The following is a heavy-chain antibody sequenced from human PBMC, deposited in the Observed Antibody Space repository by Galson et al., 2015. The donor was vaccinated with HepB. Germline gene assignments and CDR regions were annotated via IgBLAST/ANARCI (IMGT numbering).Heavy chain of an antibody. D-gene: IGHD6-13*01. V-gene: IGHV3-21*01. CDR2: ISSSSSYI. CDR1: GFTFSSYS. Sequence: SLRLSCAASGFTFSSYSMNWVRQAPGKGLKWVSSISSSSSYIYYADSVKGRFTISRDNAKNSLYLQMNSLRAEDTAVYYCARDTYSSSWYPSYYYYGMDVWGQGTTVTVSS. J-gene: IGHJ6*02. CDR3: ARDTYSSSWYPSYYYYGMDV.